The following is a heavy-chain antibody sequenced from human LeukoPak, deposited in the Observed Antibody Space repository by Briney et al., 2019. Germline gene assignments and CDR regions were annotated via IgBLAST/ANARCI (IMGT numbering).Heavy chain of an antibody. V-gene: IGHV3-74*01. Sequence: GGSLRLSCAASGFTFSSYWMHWVRQAPGKGLVWVSRINSDGSSTSYADSVKGRFTISRDNAKNTLYLQMNSLRAEDTAVYYCAKDWYYYGMDVWGQGTTVTVSS. CDR1: GFTFSSYW. J-gene: IGHJ6*02. CDR2: INSDGSST. CDR3: AKDWYYYGMDV.